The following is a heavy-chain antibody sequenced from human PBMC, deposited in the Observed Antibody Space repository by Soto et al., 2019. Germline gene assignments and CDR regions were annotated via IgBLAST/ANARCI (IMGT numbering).Heavy chain of an antibody. V-gene: IGHV4-4*07. CDR1: GGSISSYY. CDR2: IYTSGST. J-gene: IGHJ5*02. D-gene: IGHD3-9*01. CDR3: ARDEGYYDILTGYSKNWFDP. Sequence: SETLSLTCTVSGGSISSYYWSWIRQPAGKGLEWIGRIYTSGSTNYNPSLKSRVTMSVDTSKNQFSLKLSSVTAADTAVYYCARDEGYYDILTGYSKNWFDPWGQGTPVTVSS.